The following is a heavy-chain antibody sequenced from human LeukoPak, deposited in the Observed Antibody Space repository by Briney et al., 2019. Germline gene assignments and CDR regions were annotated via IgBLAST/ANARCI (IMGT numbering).Heavy chain of an antibody. D-gene: IGHD5-18*01. Sequence: GGSLRLSCAASGFTLSSYWMHWVRQAPGKGLVWVSRINSDGSSTSYADSVKGRFTISRDNAKNTLYLQMNSLRAEDTAVYYCARDPRYSYARIDYWGQGTLVTVSS. CDR2: INSDGSST. CDR1: GFTLSSYW. J-gene: IGHJ4*02. V-gene: IGHV3-74*01. CDR3: ARDPRYSYARIDY.